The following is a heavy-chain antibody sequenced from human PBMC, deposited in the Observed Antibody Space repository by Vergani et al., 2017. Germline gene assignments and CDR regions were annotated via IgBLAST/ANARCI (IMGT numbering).Heavy chain of an antibody. CDR1: GYKFTNYW. D-gene: IGHD3-22*01. V-gene: IGHV5-51*01. Sequence: EVQLVQSGAEVKKPGESLKISCKGSGYKFTNYWIGCVRQMPGKGLEWMGIIYPGDSDTRYSPYFQGQVTISADKSISTAYLQWSSLKASDTAMYYCARQQYYYDSSGYHGNFDYWGQGTLVTVSS. CDR3: ARQQYYYDSSGYHGNFDY. J-gene: IGHJ4*02. CDR2: IYPGDSDT.